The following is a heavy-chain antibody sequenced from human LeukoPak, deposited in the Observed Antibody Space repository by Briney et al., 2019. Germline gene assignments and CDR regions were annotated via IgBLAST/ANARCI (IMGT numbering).Heavy chain of an antibody. D-gene: IGHD5-18*01. V-gene: IGHV3-23*01. J-gene: IGHJ4*02. CDR3: AKGPTVRYFHYLDY. CDR1: GFTFSSYA. CDR2: ISGSGGST. Sequence: GGSLRLSCAASGFTFSSYAMSWVRQAPGKGLEWVSAISGSGGSTYYADSVKGRFTISRDNSKNTLYLQMNSLRAEDTAVYYCAKGPTVRYFHYLDYWGQGTLVTVSS.